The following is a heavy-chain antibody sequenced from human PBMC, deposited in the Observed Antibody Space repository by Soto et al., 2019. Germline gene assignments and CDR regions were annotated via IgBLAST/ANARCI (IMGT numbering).Heavy chain of an antibody. Sequence: GGSLRLSCAASGFTFSSYSMNWVRQAPGKGLEWVSSISSSSSYIYYADSVKGRFTISRDNAKNSLYLQMNSLRAEDTAVYYCARGPGAEIYGSGSLDYYYYYYMDVWGKGTTVTVSS. CDR3: ARGPGAEIYGSGSLDYYYYYYMDV. V-gene: IGHV3-21*01. J-gene: IGHJ6*03. CDR2: ISSSSSYI. CDR1: GFTFSSYS. D-gene: IGHD3-10*01.